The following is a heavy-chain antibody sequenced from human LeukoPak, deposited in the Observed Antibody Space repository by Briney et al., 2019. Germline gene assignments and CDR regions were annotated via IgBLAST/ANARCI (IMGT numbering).Heavy chain of an antibody. CDR1: GGSISSGDYY. Sequence: PSETLSLTCTVSGGSISSGDYYWSWIRQPPGKGLEWIGYIYYSGSTYYNPSLKSRVTISVDTSKNQFSLKLSSVTAADTAVYYCARPRGYYYGLGPAFDIWGQGTMVTVSS. J-gene: IGHJ3*02. CDR2: IYYSGST. CDR3: ARPRGYYYGLGPAFDI. V-gene: IGHV4-30-4*08. D-gene: IGHD3-10*01.